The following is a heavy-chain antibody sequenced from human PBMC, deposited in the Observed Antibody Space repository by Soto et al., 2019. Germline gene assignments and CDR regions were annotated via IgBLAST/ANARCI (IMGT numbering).Heavy chain of an antibody. J-gene: IGHJ6*02. D-gene: IGHD3-10*01. V-gene: IGHV1-2*02. CDR3: AREVEESWSYGMDV. Sequence: ASVKVSCKASGYNFTGYYMHWVRQAPGQGLEWMGWINPNSGGTNYAQKFQGRVTMTRDTSISTAYMELSRLRSDDTAVYYCAREVEESWSYGMDVWGEGTTVTV. CDR1: GYNFTGYY. CDR2: INPNSGGT.